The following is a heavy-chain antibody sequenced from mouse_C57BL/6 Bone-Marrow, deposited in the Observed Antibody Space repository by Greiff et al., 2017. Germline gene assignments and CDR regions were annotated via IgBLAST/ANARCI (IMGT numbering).Heavy chain of an antibody. CDR1: GYTFTSYW. Sequence: QVQLQQPGAELVRPGSSVKLSCKASGYTFTSYWMDWVKQRPGQGLEWIGNIYPSDSETHYNQKFKDKATLTADKSSSTAYMQLSSLTSEDSAVYYCARDYEMDYWGQGTSVTVSS. CDR3: ARDYEMDY. CDR2: IYPSDSET. J-gene: IGHJ4*01. V-gene: IGHV1-61*01.